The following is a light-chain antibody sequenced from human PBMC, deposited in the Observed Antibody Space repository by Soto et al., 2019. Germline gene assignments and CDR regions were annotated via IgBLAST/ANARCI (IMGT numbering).Light chain of an antibody. CDR1: SSDVGGYNY. Sequence: QSALTQPASVSGSPGQSITISCTGTSSDVGGYNYVSWYQQHPGKAPKLMIYEVSNRPSGVSNRFSGSKSGNTASLTISGLQAEHEADYSCSSYTSISTRVFGGGPQLTVL. V-gene: IGLV2-14*01. J-gene: IGLJ3*02. CDR3: SSYTSISTRV. CDR2: EVS.